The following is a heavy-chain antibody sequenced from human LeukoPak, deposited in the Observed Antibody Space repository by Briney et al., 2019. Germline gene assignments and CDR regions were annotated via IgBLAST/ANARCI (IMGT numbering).Heavy chain of an antibody. CDR1: GITFSSYG. Sequence: GGTLRLSCAASGITFSSYGMSWVRQAPGKGLEWVSSISSTGGTTYYADSVKGRFTISRDNSKNSLYLQMNSLRTEDTALYYCAKGTGRSTLNWFDPWGQGTLVTVSS. CDR2: ISSTGGTT. J-gene: IGHJ5*02. V-gene: IGHV3-23*01. CDR3: AKGTGRSTLNWFDP. D-gene: IGHD1-14*01.